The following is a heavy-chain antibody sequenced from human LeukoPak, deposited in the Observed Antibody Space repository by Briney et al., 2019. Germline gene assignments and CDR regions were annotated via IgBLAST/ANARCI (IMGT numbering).Heavy chain of an antibody. CDR3: ARDRGGDGNWYFDL. V-gene: IGHV3-30*03. D-gene: IGHD3-16*01. CDR1: GFTFSNAW. CDR2: ISYDGSNK. Sequence: PGGSLRLSCAASGFTFSNAWMSWVRQAPGKGLEWVAVISYDGSNKYYADSVKGRFTISRDNSKNTLYLQMNSLRAEDTAVYYCARDRGGDGNWYFDLWGRGTLVTVSS. J-gene: IGHJ2*01.